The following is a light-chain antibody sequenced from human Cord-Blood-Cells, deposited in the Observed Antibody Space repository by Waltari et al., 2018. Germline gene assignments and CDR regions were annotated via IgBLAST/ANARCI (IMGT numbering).Light chain of an antibody. J-gene: IGLJ2*01. CDR1: SLRRYY. V-gene: IGLV3-19*01. CDR2: GKN. CDR3: NSRDSSGNHVV. Sequence: SSELPQDPAVSVALGQTVRITCQGDSLRRYYASLYQQKPGQAPVLVIYGKNNRPSGIPDRFSGSSSGNTASLTITGAQAEDEADYYCNSRDSSGNHVVFGGGTKLTVL.